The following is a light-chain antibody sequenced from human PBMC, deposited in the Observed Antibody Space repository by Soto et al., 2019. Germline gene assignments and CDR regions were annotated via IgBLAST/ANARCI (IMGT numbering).Light chain of an antibody. CDR1: QSVSSD. Sequence: IVLTQSPDTLSLSPWERATLSCRASQSVSSDYLVWYQQKPGQAPRLLIYGASTRATGIPARFSGSGSGTEFTLTISSLQSEDFAVYYCQQYNNWPPVTFGQGTKVDIK. V-gene: IGKV3-15*01. J-gene: IGKJ1*01. CDR3: QQYNNWPPVT. CDR2: GAS.